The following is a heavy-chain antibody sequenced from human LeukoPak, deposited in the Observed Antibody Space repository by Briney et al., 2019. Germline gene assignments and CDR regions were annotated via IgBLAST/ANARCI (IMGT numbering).Heavy chain of an antibody. CDR2: ISSNGGST. D-gene: IGHD6-19*01. J-gene: IGHJ4*02. Sequence: PGGSLRLSCSASGFTLSSYAMHWVRQAPGKGLEYVSAISSNGGSTYYADSVKGRFTISRDNSKNTLYLQMSSLRAEDTAVYYCVKDSGYSSDWPNWFDYWGQGTLVTVSS. V-gene: IGHV3-64D*06. CDR3: VKDSGYSSDWPNWFDY. CDR1: GFTLSSYA.